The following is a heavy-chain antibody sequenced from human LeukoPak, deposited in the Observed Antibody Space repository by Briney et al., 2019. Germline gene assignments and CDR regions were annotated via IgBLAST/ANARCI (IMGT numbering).Heavy chain of an antibody. CDR2: ISGSGGST. CDR1: GFTFSSYA. D-gene: IGHD3-10*01. V-gene: IGHV3-23*01. Sequence: GGSLRLSCAASGFTFSSYAMSWVRQAPGKGLECVSAISGSGGSTYYADSVKGRFTISRDNSKNTLYLQMNSLRAEDTAVYYCAKHRMVRGVITDYYFDYWGQGTLVTVSS. J-gene: IGHJ4*02. CDR3: AKHRMVRGVITDYYFDY.